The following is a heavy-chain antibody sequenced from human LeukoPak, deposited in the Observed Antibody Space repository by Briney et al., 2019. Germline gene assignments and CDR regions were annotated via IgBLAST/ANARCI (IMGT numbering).Heavy chain of an antibody. D-gene: IGHD1-1*01. J-gene: IGHJ5*02. CDR1: GFTFSSYT. CDR3: ARGTGFFDP. Sequence: GRSLRLSCAASGFTFSSYTMNWVRQAPGKGLEWVSSITGGSTYIYFADSVKGRFTISRDNAKNSLSLQMNSLRAEDTAVYYCARGTGFFDPWGQGTLVTVSS. CDR2: ITGGSTYI. V-gene: IGHV3-21*01.